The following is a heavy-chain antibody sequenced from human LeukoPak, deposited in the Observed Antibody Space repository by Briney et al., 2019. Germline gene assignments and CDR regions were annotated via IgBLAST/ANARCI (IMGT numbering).Heavy chain of an antibody. Sequence: SETLSLTCAVYSGSFSGYYWSWIRQPPGKGLEWIGEINHSGSTNYNPSLKSRVTMSVDTSKNQFSLKLSSVTAADTAVYYCARDLVVVAAYNWFDPWGQGTLVTVSS. J-gene: IGHJ5*02. V-gene: IGHV4-34*01. D-gene: IGHD2-15*01. CDR2: INHSGST. CDR3: ARDLVVVAAYNWFDP. CDR1: SGSFSGYY.